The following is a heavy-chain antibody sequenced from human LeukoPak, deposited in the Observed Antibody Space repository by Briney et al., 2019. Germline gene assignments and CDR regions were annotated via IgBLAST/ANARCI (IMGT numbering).Heavy chain of an antibody. D-gene: IGHD3-3*01. Sequence: PGGSLRLSCAASVFAFSRYAMSWVRQAPGKGLEWVSGISASGDSTRYAESVKGRFTISRDNSKNTLYLLMNSLRADDTAVYYCVNGNGQRFLEWLHETNFDYWGQGTLVSVSS. CDR3: VNGNGQRFLEWLHETNFDY. V-gene: IGHV3-23*01. CDR1: VFAFSRYA. J-gene: IGHJ4*02. CDR2: ISASGDST.